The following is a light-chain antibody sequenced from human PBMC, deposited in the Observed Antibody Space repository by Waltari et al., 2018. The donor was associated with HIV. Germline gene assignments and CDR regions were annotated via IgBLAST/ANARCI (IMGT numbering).Light chain of an antibody. J-gene: IGKJ4*01. CDR3: QQYGTSLPLT. CDR1: QSVTSNY. CDR2: GAS. Sequence: EIVLTRSPGTLSLSPWERATLSCRASQSVTSNYLAWYQKKAGQAPRLLIYGASSSATGIPDRFSGSGSGTDFTLTISRLEPDDVAVYYCQQYGTSLPLTFGGGPNVAIK. V-gene: IGKV3-20*01.